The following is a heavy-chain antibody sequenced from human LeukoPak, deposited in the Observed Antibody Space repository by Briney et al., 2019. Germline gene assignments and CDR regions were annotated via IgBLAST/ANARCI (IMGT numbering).Heavy chain of an antibody. D-gene: IGHD3-10*01. CDR3: AGGISMVRGADY. J-gene: IGHJ4*02. Sequence: GGSLRLSCAASGFTFSTYWMTWVRQAPGKGLEWVANIKQDGSEKNYVDSVKGRFTISRDNAKDSLYLQMNTLSADDTAVYFCAGGISMVRGADYWGQGTLVTVSS. V-gene: IGHV3-7*04. CDR2: IKQDGSEK. CDR1: GFTFSTYW.